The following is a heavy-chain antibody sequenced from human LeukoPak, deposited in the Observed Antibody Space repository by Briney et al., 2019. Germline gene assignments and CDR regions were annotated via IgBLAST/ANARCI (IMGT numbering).Heavy chain of an antibody. J-gene: IGHJ1*01. CDR2: ISYDGSNK. D-gene: IGHD2-15*01. CDR3: ASPVVVAAAYEAEYFQH. CDR1: GFTFSSYG. Sequence: GGSLRLSCAASGFTFSSYGMHWVRQAPGKGLEWVAVISYDGSNKYYADSVKDRFTISRDNSKNTLYLQMNSLRAEDTAVYYCASPVVVAAAYEAEYFQHWGQGTLVTVSS. V-gene: IGHV3-30*03.